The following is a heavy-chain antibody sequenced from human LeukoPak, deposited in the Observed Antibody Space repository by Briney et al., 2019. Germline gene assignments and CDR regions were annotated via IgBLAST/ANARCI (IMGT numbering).Heavy chain of an antibody. J-gene: IGHJ5*02. CDR2: ITPSSGST. V-gene: IGHV1-46*01. CDR1: GYTFTSSY. D-gene: IGHD2-21*02. CDR3: SGRSGGNSGFDP. Sequence: GASVSVSCRASGYTFTSSYMHWVRQAPGQGLEWMGVITPSSGSTTYAQKFQGRVTMTRDTSTSTVYMELSSLTSEDTAVYFCSGRSGGNSGFDPWGQGTLVTVSS.